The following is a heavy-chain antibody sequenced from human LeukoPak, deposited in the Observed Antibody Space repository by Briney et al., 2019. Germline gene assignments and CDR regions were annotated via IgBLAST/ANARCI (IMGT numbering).Heavy chain of an antibody. Sequence: AGGSLRLSCAASGFTFSTYGMHWVRRAPGKGLEWVAVISSGGSNKYYANSVKGRFTVSRDNSKNTLYLQMSSLRAEDTAVYYCAKDLKGGEGGRYDFSSTYYGGIDCWGQGTLVTVSS. CDR3: AKDLKGGEGGRYDFSSTYYGGIDC. CDR1: GFTFSTYG. D-gene: IGHD3-3*01. CDR2: ISSGGSNK. V-gene: IGHV3-30*18. J-gene: IGHJ4*02.